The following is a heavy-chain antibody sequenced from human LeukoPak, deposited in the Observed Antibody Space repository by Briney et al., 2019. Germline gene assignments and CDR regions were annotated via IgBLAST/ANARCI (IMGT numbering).Heavy chain of an antibody. V-gene: IGHV3-21*01. J-gene: IGHJ3*02. D-gene: IGHD5-12*01. CDR3: ARGSGYDAFDI. Sequence: GGSLRLSCAASGFTFSSYSMNWVRQAPGKGLEWVSSISSSSSYIYYADSVKGRSTISRDNAKNSLYLQMNSLRAEDTAVYYCARGSGYDAFDIWGQGTMVTVSS. CDR1: GFTFSSYS. CDR2: ISSSSSYI.